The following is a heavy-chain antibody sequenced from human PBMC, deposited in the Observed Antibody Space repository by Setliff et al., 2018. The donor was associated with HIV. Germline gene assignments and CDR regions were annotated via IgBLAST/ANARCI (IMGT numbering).Heavy chain of an antibody. Sequence: SETLSLTCAVYGGSVSGHYWGWFRQPPGKGLEWIGELSPSGTTRSNPSLKSRVTISVDRSKNQFSLKLSSVTAADTAVYYCARRGDFFYYAMDVWGQGTTVTVSS. J-gene: IGHJ6*02. CDR3: ARRGDFFYYAMDV. V-gene: IGHV4-34*01. CDR2: LSPSGTT. CDR1: GGSVSGHY.